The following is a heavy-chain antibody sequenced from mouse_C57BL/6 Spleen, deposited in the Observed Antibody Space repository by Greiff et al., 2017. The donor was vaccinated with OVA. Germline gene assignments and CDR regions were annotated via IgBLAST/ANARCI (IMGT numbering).Heavy chain of an antibody. Sequence: QVQLQQPGAELVRPGTSVKLSCKASGYTFTSYWMHWVKQRPGQGLEWIGVIDPSDSYTNYNQKFKGKATLTVDTSSSTAYMQLSSLTSEDSAVYYCARGDYDYPFYAMDYWGQGTSVTVSS. CDR1: GYTFTSYW. CDR3: ARGDYDYPFYAMDY. CDR2: IDPSDSYT. J-gene: IGHJ4*01. D-gene: IGHD2-4*01. V-gene: IGHV1-59*01.